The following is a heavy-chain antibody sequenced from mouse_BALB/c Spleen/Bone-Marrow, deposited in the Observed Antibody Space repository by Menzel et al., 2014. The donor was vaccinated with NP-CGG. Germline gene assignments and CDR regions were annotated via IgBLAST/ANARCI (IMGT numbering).Heavy chain of an antibody. CDR1: GYSITSGYT. V-gene: IGHV3-1*02. D-gene: IGHD1-1*01. CDR2: IHYSGTT. J-gene: IGHJ4*01. Sequence: EVQLQQSGPDLVKPSQSLSLTCTVTGYSITSGYTWHWIRQFPGNTLEWMGYIHYSGTTNYNPSLKSRISITRDTSKNQFLLQLNSVTTEDTATYYCAITTVVNAMDYWGQGTSVTVSS. CDR3: AITTVVNAMDY.